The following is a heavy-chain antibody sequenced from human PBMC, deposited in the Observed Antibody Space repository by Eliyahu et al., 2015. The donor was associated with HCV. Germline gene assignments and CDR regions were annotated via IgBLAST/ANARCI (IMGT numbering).Heavy chain of an antibody. CDR3: ASIGSYTAFDI. CDR2: INSDGSNT. D-gene: IGHD1-26*01. Sequence: EVQLVESGGGLVQPGXSLRLSCAASGFTFSRYWMXWVRQXXGKGLMWVSRINSDGSNTSYADSVXGRFTISRDNAKNTLYMQMNSLRAEDTAVYYCASIGSYTAFDIWGQGTRVTVSS. V-gene: IGHV3-74*01. J-gene: IGHJ3*02. CDR1: GFTFSRYW.